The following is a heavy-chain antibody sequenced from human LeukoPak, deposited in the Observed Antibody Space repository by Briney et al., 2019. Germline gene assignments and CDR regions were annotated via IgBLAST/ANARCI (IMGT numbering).Heavy chain of an antibody. J-gene: IGHJ3*01. Sequence: GGTLRLSCVASGLSFSSSWMSWVRQPPAKGPEWVAYIKGDGSEKSYLDSVNGRFTISRDNAENTLYLQMDSLRVEDTAVYHCARGLVSRAAFDVWGQGTMVTVSS. CDR2: IKGDGSEK. D-gene: IGHD6-6*01. CDR3: ARGLVSRAAFDV. CDR1: GLSFSSSW. V-gene: IGHV3-7*05.